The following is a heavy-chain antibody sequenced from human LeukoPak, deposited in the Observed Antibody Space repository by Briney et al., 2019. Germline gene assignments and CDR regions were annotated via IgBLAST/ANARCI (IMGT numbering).Heavy chain of an antibody. CDR2: ISSSGTYA. Sequence: GGSLRLSCVASGFTFSDYYMSWIRQAPGKGLQYVSYISSSGTYANYANSVKGRFTNSRDNAKNSLYLQMNSLRADDTAVYYCASYDSSGYYQYFAYWGQGTLVTVSS. J-gene: IGHJ4*02. CDR3: ASYDSSGYYQYFAY. D-gene: IGHD3-22*01. V-gene: IGHV3-11*03. CDR1: GFTFSDYY.